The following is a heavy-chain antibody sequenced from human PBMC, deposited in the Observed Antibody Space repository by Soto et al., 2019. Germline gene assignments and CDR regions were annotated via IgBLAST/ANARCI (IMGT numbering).Heavy chain of an antibody. J-gene: IGHJ6*03. V-gene: IGHV4-39*01. CDR3: GRGAPKGQLVRPTPYYYYMDV. D-gene: IGHD6-6*01. CDR2: IYYSGST. Sequence: SETLSLTCTVSGGSISSSSYYWGWIRQPPGKGLEWIGSIYYSGSTYYNPSLKSRVTISVDTSKNQFSLKLSSVTAADTAVYYWGRGAPKGQLVRPTPYYYYMDVGGKGTTVTVSS. CDR1: GGSISSSSYY.